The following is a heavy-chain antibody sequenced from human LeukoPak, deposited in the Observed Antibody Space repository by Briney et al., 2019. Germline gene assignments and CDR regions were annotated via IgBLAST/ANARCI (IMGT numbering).Heavy chain of an antibody. J-gene: IGHJ4*02. CDR1: GFTFSDYW. CDR2: ISNSGNSI. D-gene: IGHD2-21*02. Sequence: GGSLRLSCAASGFTFSDYWMSWVRQAPGKGLEWVSYISNSGNSIYYADSVKGRFTISRDNAKNSLYLQMNSLRAEDTAVYYCARDRNCGGDCYSMDYWGQGTLVTVSS. V-gene: IGHV3-11*04. CDR3: ARDRNCGGDCYSMDY.